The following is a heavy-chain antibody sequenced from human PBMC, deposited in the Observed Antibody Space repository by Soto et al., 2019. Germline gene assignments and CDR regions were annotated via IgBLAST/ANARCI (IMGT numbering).Heavy chain of an antibody. CDR1: GYTFTSYG. J-gene: IGHJ3*02. D-gene: IGHD3-10*01. CDR3: PRGIWFGELPDAFDI. Sequence: ASVKVSCKASGYTFTSYGISWVRQAPGQGLEWMGWISAYNGNTNYAQKLQGRVTMTTDTSTSTAYMELRSLRSDDTAVYYCPRGIWFGELPDAFDIWGQGTMVTVSS. V-gene: IGHV1-18*01. CDR2: ISAYNGNT.